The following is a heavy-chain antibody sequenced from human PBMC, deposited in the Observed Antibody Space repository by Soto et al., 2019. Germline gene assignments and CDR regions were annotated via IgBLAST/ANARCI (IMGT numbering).Heavy chain of an antibody. CDR3: ATSWLRHCSSASCYPGNGMDV. CDR1: GYSFTSYW. D-gene: IGHD2-2*01. Sequence: GESLKISCKGSGYSFTSYWISWVRQMPGKGLEWMGRIDPSDSYTNYSPSFQGHVTISADKSISTAYLQWSSLKASDTAMYYSATSWLRHCSSASCYPGNGMDVWGRGTTVTVSS. J-gene: IGHJ6*02. CDR2: IDPSDSYT. V-gene: IGHV5-10-1*01.